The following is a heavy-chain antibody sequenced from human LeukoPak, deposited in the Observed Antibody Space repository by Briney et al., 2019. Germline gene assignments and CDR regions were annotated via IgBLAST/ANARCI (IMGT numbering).Heavy chain of an antibody. CDR2: IRYDGSNK. J-gene: IGHJ4*02. CDR1: GFTFSSYG. V-gene: IGHV3-30*02. CDR3: AKDRILGDYVWGSYRDQYYFDY. Sequence: GGSLRLSCAASGFTFSSYGMHWVRQAPGKGLEWVAFIRYDGSNKYYADSVKGRFTISGDNSKNTLYLQMNSLRAEDTAVYYCAKDRILGDYVWGSYRDQYYFDYWGQGTLVTVSS. D-gene: IGHD3-16*02.